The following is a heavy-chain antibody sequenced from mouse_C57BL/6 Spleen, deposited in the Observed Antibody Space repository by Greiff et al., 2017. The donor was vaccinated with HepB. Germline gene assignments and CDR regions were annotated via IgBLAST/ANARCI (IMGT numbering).Heavy chain of an antibody. CDR1: GYTFTSYW. CDR3: ARWVLDGFAY. Sequence: QVQLKQSGAELVKPGASVKLSCKASGYTFTSYWMHWVKQRPGQGLEWIGMIHPNSGSTNYNEKFKSKATLTVDKSSSTAYMQLSSLTSEDSAVYYCARWVLDGFAYWGQGTLVTVSA. J-gene: IGHJ3*01. CDR2: IHPNSGST. V-gene: IGHV1-64*01.